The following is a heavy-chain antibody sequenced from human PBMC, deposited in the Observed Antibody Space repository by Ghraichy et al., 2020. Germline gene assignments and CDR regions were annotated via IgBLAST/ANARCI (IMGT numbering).Heavy chain of an antibody. CDR1: GGSISSYY. J-gene: IGHJ4*02. CDR3: ARDRKLTYYFDY. CDR2: IYTSGST. D-gene: IGHD4/OR15-4a*01. Sequence: ESLNISCTVSGGSISSYYWSWIRQPAGKGLEWIGRIYTSGSTNYNPSLKSRVTMSVDTSKNQFSLKLSSVTAADTAVYYCARDRKLTYYFDYWGQGTLVTVSS. V-gene: IGHV4-4*07.